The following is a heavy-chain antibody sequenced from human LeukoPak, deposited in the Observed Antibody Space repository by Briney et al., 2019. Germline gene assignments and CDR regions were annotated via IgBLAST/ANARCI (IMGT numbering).Heavy chain of an antibody. D-gene: IGHD3-22*01. Sequence: GESLKISCKGSGYSFTSYWIGWVRQMPGKGLEWMGIIYPGDSDTRYSPSFQGQVTISADKSISTAYLQWSSLKAADTAVYYCARDQVDYDIPDHFDYWGKGTLVAVSS. V-gene: IGHV5-51*01. J-gene: IGHJ4*02. CDR1: GYSFTSYW. CDR3: ARDQVDYDIPDHFDY. CDR2: IYPGDSDT.